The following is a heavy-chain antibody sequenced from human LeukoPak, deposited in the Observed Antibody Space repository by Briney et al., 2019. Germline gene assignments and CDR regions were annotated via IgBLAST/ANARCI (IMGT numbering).Heavy chain of an antibody. CDR1: GFTFDDYG. CDR2: INWNGGST. D-gene: IGHD3-16*02. CDR3: ARDQMITFGGVIVAFDY. J-gene: IGHJ4*02. V-gene: IGHV3-20*04. Sequence: GGSLRLSCAASGFTFDDYGMSWVRQAPGKGLEWVSGINWNGGSTGYADSVKGRFTISRDNAKNSLYLQMNSLRAVDTALYYCARDQMITFGGVIVAFDYWGQGTLVTVSS.